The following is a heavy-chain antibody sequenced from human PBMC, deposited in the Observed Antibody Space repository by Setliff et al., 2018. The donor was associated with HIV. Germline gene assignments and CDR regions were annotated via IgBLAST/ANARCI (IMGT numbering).Heavy chain of an antibody. J-gene: IGHJ3*02. CDR3: VRENAGATMVRGVIIGDAFDI. CDR1: GGSISSGSYY. CDR2: IYTSGNS. Sequence: PSETLSLTCTVSGGSISSGSYYWSWIRQPAGKGLEWIGLIYTSGNSDYNPSLKSRATISVDTSKNQFSLRLSSVTAADTAVYYCVRENAGATMVRGVIIGDAFDIWGQGTLVTVSS. V-gene: IGHV4-61*02. D-gene: IGHD3-10*01.